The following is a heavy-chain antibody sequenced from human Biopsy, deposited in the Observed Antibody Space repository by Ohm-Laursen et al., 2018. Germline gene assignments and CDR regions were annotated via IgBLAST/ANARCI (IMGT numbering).Heavy chain of an antibody. CDR2: ITVSADTT. J-gene: IGHJ3*02. V-gene: IGHV3-23*01. CDR1: GFTLSDG. CDR3: AKGRVGNSGSLDI. Sequence: SLRLSCSAPGFTLSDGMNWVRQAPGKGLEWVSAITVSADTTYYADSVRGRFTVSRDNSQNTLYMQMNSLRAEDTAIYYCAKGRVGNSGSLDIWGHGTMVTVSS. D-gene: IGHD1-1*01.